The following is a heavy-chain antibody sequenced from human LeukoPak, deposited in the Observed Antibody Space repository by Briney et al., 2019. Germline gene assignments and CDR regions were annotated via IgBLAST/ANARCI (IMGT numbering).Heavy chain of an antibody. CDR2: ISRGSTTI. J-gene: IGHJ4*02. CDR3: AISSSYNYFDY. D-gene: IGHD2-15*01. CDR1: GFSFSSYN. Sequence: PGGSLRLSCTASGFSFSSYNINRVRQAPGKGLEWASYISRGSTTIYYADSLKGRFTISRDNAKNSLYLEMNSLRAEDTAVYYCAISSSYNYFDYWGQGTLVTVSS. V-gene: IGHV3-48*01.